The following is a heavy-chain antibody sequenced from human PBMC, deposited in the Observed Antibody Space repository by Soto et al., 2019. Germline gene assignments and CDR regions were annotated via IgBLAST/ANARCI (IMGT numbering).Heavy chain of an antibody. CDR3: ARALSDTDIVPVWDESQYDLMDV. Sequence: ASVKVSCKAAQYSFTNYCVHWVRQAPGQGLEWMGVINPSGGSTKYAQRFRGRVTTTRDTSTSTIYMDLRSLRPEDTAVYFSARALSDTDIVPVWDESQYDLMDVWGRGSTVTVSS. CDR1: QYSFTNYC. V-gene: IGHV1-46*01. D-gene: IGHD2-15*01. CDR2: INPSGGST. J-gene: IGHJ6*02.